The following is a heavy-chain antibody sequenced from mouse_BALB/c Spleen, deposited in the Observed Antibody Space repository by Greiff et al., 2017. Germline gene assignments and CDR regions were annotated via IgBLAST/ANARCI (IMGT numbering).Heavy chain of an antibody. Sequence: QVQLQQSGAELMKPGASVKISCKATGYTFSSYWIEWVKQRPGHGLEWIGEILPGSGSTNYNEKFKGKATFTADTSSNTAYMQLSSLTSEDSAVYYCASFLRRGYYAMDYWGQGTSVTVSS. D-gene: IGHD2-12*01. CDR1: GYTFSSYW. J-gene: IGHJ4*01. V-gene: IGHV1-9*01. CDR2: ILPGSGST. CDR3: ASFLRRGYYAMDY.